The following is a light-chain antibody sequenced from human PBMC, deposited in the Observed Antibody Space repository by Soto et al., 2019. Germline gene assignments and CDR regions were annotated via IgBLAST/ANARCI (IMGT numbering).Light chain of an antibody. Sequence: EIVLTQSPGTLSLSPGERGTLSCRASQSVSSNFLAWYQQKPGQAPRLLIFDASTRATGIPDRFTGRGSGTDFTLTISRLEPEDFAVYYCQFYGDPPKTFGQGTKVEIE. CDR3: QFYGDPPKT. CDR2: DAS. J-gene: IGKJ1*01. CDR1: QSVSSNF. V-gene: IGKV3-20*01.